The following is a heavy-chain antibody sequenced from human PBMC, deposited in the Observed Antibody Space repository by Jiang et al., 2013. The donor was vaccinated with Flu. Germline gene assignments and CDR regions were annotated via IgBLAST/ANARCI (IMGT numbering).Heavy chain of an antibody. J-gene: IGHJ5*02. D-gene: IGHD2-15*01. CDR2: INTNTGNP. CDR1: GYTFTSYA. CDR3: ARDLRRVYCSGGSCYSAGWFDP. Sequence: QSGSELKKPGASVKVSCKASGYTFTSYAMNWVRQAPGQGLEWMGWINTNTGNPTYAQGFTGRFVFSLDTSVSTAYLQISSLKAEDTAVYYCARDLRRVYCSGGSCYSAGWFDPWGQGTLVTVSS. V-gene: IGHV7-4-1*02.